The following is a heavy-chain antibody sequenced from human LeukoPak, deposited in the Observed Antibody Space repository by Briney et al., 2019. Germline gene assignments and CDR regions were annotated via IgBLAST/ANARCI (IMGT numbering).Heavy chain of an antibody. CDR2: IDNAGSIT. Sequence: GGSLRLSCAASGFTFSNYWIHWVRQAPGKGLVWVSRIDNAGSITTCADSVKGRFTISRDNAENTLYLQMNSLRVEDTAVYYCVRSAFHAGSGNYYDYWGQGTLVTVSS. CDR1: GFTFSNYW. CDR3: VRSAFHAGSGNYYDY. J-gene: IGHJ4*02. V-gene: IGHV3-74*03. D-gene: IGHD3-22*01.